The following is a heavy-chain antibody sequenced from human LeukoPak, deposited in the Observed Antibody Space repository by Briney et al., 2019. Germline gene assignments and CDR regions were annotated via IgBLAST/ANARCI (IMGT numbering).Heavy chain of an antibody. D-gene: IGHD3-10*01. CDR2: IYYMGAP. CDR1: GDSINSSY. Sequence: SESLSLTCTVSGDSINSSYWNSIRQPPGKGLEWIGYIYYMGAPNSNPSLKSRVTTSIDTPKKQFSLKLSSLTPTAPALFHFAGVSAGRRPSELWGKPTLVTVSS. CDR3: AGVSAGRRPSEL. J-gene: IGHJ4*02. V-gene: IGHV4-59*01.